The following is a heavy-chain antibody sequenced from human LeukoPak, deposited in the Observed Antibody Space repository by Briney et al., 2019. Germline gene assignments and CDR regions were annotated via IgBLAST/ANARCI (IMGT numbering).Heavy chain of an antibody. CDR2: ISGSGGST. J-gene: IGHJ3*02. D-gene: IGHD1-26*01. CDR3: ARVGATGAAFDI. CDR1: GFTFSSYA. Sequence: TGGSLRLSCAASGFTFSSYAMSWVRQAPGKGLEWVSAISGSGGSTYYADSVKGRFTISRDNSKNTLYLQMNSLRAEATAVYYCARVGATGAAFDIWGQGTMVTVSS. V-gene: IGHV3-23*01.